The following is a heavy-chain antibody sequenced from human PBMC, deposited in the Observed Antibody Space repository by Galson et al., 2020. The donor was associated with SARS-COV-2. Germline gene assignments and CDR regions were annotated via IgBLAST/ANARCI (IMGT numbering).Heavy chain of an antibody. CDR2: ILYDGSRK. D-gene: IGHD5-12*01. J-gene: IGHJ4*02. CDR1: GFNFGIYA. V-gene: IGHV3-30*01. CDR3: ARDYLSYSGYDWSPDY. Sequence: SLRLPCAASGFNFGIYAMHWVRQAPGKGLEWVAVILYDGSRKYYADSVKGRFSISRDNSANTLCLDMNSLRSEDTAVYYCARDYLSYSGYDWSPDYWGQGTLVTVAS.